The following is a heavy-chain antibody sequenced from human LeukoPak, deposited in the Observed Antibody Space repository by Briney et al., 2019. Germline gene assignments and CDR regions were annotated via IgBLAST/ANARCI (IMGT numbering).Heavy chain of an antibody. D-gene: IGHD6-13*01. CDR1: GFTFSSYS. Sequence: GGSLRLSCAASGFTFSSYSMNWVRQAPGKGLEWVAVISYDGSNKYYTDSVKGRFTISRDNAKNPLYLQMNSLRAEDTAVYYCARDKIAAAGTDYYYGMDVWGQGTTVTVSS. CDR3: ARDKIAAAGTDYYYGMDV. J-gene: IGHJ6*02. V-gene: IGHV3-30*03. CDR2: ISYDGSNK.